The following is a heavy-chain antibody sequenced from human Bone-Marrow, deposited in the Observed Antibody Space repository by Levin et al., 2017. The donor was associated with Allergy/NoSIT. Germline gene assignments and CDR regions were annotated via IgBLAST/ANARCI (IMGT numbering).Heavy chain of an antibody. CDR3: ARGSDLYYAYDF. V-gene: IGHV1-2*06. D-gene: IGHD2-15*01. J-gene: IGHJ3*01. CDR1: GYTFTGYY. Sequence: ASVKVSCRPSGYTFTGYYLHWVRQAPGQGLEWLGRINPHDGATDYAETFQGRVTMTRDTSIRTAYMELTRLTSEDTAVYYCARGSDLYYAYDFWGQGTIVTVSS. CDR2: INPHDGAT.